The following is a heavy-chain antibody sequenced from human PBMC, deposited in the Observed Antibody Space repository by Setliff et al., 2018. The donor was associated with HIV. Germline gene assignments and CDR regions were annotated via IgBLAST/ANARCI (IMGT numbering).Heavy chain of an antibody. Sequence: SETLSLTCTVSGGSISSYYWNWIRQPAGKGLEWIGRIHSSGSFNTNPSLESRVSMSVETSKNHVSLNLSSVTAADTAIYYCACDYSGTYQQIIDVYYFDLWGQGSLVTVSS. V-gene: IGHV4-4*07. J-gene: IGHJ4*02. D-gene: IGHD1-26*01. CDR3: ACDYSGTYQQIIDVYYFDL. CDR1: GGSISSYY. CDR2: IHSSGSF.